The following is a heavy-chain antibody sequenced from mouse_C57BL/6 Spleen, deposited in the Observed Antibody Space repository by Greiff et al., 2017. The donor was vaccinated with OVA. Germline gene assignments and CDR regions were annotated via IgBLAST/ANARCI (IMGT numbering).Heavy chain of an antibody. V-gene: IGHV1-26*01. D-gene: IGHD2-10*02. J-gene: IGHJ2*01. CDR1: GYTFTDYY. CDR2: INPNNGGT. CDR3: ARGGRYGNCGYFDY. Sequence: VQLQQSGPELVKPGASVKISCKASGYTFTDYYMNWVKQSHGKSLEWIGDINPNNGGTSYNQKFKGKATLTVDKSSSTAYMELRSLTSEDSAVYYCARGGRYGNCGYFDYWGQGTTLTVSS.